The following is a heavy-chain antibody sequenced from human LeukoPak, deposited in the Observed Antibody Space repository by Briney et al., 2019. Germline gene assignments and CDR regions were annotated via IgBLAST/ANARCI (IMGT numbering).Heavy chain of an antibody. CDR1: GFTFSSYA. V-gene: IGHV3-23*01. CDR3: AKRITMVRGVTLKPLFDY. D-gene: IGHD3-10*01. Sequence: GGSLRLSCAASGFTFSSYAMSWVRQAPGKGLEWVSAISGSGGSTYYADSVKGRFTISRDNSKNTLYLQMNSLRAEDTAVYYCAKRITMVRGVTLKPLFDYWGQGTLVTVSS. CDR2: ISGSGGST. J-gene: IGHJ4*02.